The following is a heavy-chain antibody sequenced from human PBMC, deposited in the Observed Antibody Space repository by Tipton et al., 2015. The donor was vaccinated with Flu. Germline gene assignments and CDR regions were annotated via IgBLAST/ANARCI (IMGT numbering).Heavy chain of an antibody. V-gene: IGHV4-59*08. CDR3: ARALSSGREYTSDI. J-gene: IGHJ3*02. D-gene: IGHD1-26*01. Sequence: GLVKPSETLSLTCTVSGGSISSYYWSWIRQSPGKGLQWIASIYRSGSTNYNPSLKSRVTMSVDTTKNLFSLKLTSVTAADMAIYYCARALSSGREYTSDIWGQGTMVTVSS. CDR2: IYRSGST. CDR1: GGSISSYY.